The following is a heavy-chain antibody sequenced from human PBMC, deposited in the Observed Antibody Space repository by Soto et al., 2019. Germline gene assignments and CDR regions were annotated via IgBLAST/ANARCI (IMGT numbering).Heavy chain of an antibody. CDR1: GIPFSSTY. CDR2: IKSKAAGETT. J-gene: IGHJ1*01. V-gene: IGHV3-15*07. Sequence: PGGSLRLSCATSGIPFSSTYMNWVRQAPGKGLEWVGRIKSKAAGETTDFSAPVKGRFAPSRDDSKNTVSLQMNSLKIEDTAINYCTTDNCSRTTRYPKFWRQGPLVTGSS. CDR3: TTDNCSRTTRYPKF. D-gene: IGHD2-2*01.